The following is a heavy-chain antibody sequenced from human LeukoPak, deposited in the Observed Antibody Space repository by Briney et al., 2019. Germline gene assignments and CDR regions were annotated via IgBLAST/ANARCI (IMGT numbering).Heavy chain of an antibody. CDR2: IYYSGST. J-gene: IGHJ6*02. D-gene: IGHD1-26*01. Sequence: SETLSLTCTVAGGSISSYYWSWIRQPPGKGLEWIGYIYYSGSTNYNPSLKNRVTISVDTSKNQFSLKLSSVTAADTAVDYCAREAGRVVGAINYYYGMDVWGQGTTVTVSS. CDR3: AREAGRVVGAINYYYGMDV. CDR1: GGSISSYY. V-gene: IGHV4-59*01.